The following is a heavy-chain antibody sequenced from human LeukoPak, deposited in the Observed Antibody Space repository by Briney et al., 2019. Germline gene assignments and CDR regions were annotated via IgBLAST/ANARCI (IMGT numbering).Heavy chain of an antibody. J-gene: IGHJ5*02. D-gene: IGHD4-17*01. V-gene: IGHV1-2*02. CDR2: LNPNTGGT. CDR3: ARQYGDDRYNWFDP. Sequence: ASVKVSCKASGYTLTGYYMHWVRQAPGQGLEWVGWLNPNTGGTNYAQKFQGRVTMTRDTSITTAYMDLSSLGSDDTAIYYCARQYGDDRYNWFDPWGQGTLVTVSS. CDR1: GYTLTGYY.